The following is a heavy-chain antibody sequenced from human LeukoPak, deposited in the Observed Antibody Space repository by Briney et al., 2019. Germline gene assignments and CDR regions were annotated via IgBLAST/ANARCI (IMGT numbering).Heavy chain of an antibody. CDR1: GDSISNNNW. Sequence: SETLSLTCVVSGDSISNNNWWSWVRQSPGKGLEWIGEVYHSEDANYNPSLKSRVTMSVDKSKNQISLMLTSVTAADTAVYYCGRAPDYWGQGTLVTVSS. CDR3: GRAPDY. V-gene: IGHV4/OR15-8*01. CDR2: VYHSEDA. J-gene: IGHJ4*02.